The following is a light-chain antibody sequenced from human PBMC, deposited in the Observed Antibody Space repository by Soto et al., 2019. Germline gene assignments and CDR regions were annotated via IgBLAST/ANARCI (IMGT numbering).Light chain of an antibody. V-gene: IGLV2-14*01. CDR2: DVS. CDR3: TSYTRSDIGV. CDR1: SSDVGGYDF. Sequence: QSALTQPASVSGSPGQSITISCTGTSSDVGGYDFVSWYQQRPGKAPKLIIYDVSNRPSGVYNRFSGSKSGNTASLTISGLQAEDEADYYCTSYTRSDIGVFGGGTKLTVL. J-gene: IGLJ3*02.